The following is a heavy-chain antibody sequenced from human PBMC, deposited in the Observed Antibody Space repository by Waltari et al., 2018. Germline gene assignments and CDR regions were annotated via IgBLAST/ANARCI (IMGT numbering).Heavy chain of an antibody. J-gene: IGHJ5*02. CDR3: AGDWLSWFDP. Sequence: QVQLQESGPGLVKPSETLSLTCTVSGGSISSYYWSWIRQPPGKGLEWIGYIYYSGSTNYNPSLKSRVTISVDTSKNQFSLKLSSVTAADTAVYYCAGDWLSWFDPWGQGTLVIVSS. CDR1: GGSISSYY. D-gene: IGHD3-9*01. CDR2: IYYSGST. V-gene: IGHV4-59*01.